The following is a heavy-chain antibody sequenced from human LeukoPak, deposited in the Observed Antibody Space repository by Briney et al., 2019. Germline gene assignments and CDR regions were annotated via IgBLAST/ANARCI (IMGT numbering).Heavy chain of an antibody. V-gene: IGHV3-30*02. CDR1: GFIFSSYG. CDR3: AKDSGHWRRDYYMDV. J-gene: IGHJ6*03. D-gene: IGHD5-12*01. Sequence: PGGSLRLSCAASGFIFSSYGMHWVRQAPGKGLEWLAFIRYDGSDIKYADSVKGRLTISRDNSKNTVYLQMNTLRPEDTAVYYCAKDSGHWRRDYYMDVWGEGTTV. CDR2: IRYDGSDI.